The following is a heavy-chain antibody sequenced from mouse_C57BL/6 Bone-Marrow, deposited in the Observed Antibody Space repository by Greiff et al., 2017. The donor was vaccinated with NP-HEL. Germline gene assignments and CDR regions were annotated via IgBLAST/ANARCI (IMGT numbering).Heavy chain of an antibody. D-gene: IGHD2-4*01. CDR3: ARSGYDYDSYSIDY. V-gene: IGHV1-53*01. Sequence: QVQLQQPGTELVKPGASVKLSCKASGYTFTSYWMHWVKQRPGQGLEWIGNINPSNGGTNYNEKFKSKATLTADKSSSTAYMQLSSLTSEDSAVYYYARSGYDYDSYSIDYWGQGTTLTVSS. CDR1: GYTFTSYW. CDR2: INPSNGGT. J-gene: IGHJ2*01.